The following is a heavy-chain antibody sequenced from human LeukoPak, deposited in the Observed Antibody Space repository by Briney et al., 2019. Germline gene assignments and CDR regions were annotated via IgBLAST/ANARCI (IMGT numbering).Heavy chain of an antibody. CDR3: ASLGYSSGWYYSYYFDY. J-gene: IGHJ4*02. CDR1: GFTFSSYW. V-gene: IGHV3-74*01. D-gene: IGHD6-19*01. Sequence: GGSLRLSCAASGFTFSSYWMHWVRQAPGKGQVWVSRINSDGSSTSYADSVKGRFTISRDNAKNTLYLQMNSLRAEDTAVYYCASLGYSSGWYYSYYFDYWGQGTLVTVSS. CDR2: INSDGSST.